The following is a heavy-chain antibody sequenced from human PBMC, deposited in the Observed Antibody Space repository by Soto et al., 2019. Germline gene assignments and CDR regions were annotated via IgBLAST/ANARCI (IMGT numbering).Heavy chain of an antibody. CDR1: GFAFRSYA. J-gene: IGHJ4*02. D-gene: IGHD3-3*01. CDR2: ISGSADST. V-gene: IGHV3-23*01. Sequence: DVQLSESGGDLVQPGGSVRLSCAASGFAFRSYAMTWVRQAPGKGLEWVSLISGSADSTHYSDSVKGRFTISRDNSNSAVYLQMDSLRIEDTAIYYCTKVSGFWNGHFDDWGQGALVTVSS. CDR3: TKVSGFWNGHFDD.